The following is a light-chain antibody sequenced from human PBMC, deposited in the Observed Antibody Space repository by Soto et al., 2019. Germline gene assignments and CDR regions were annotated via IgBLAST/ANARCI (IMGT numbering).Light chain of an antibody. CDR3: QQSYSTPYT. V-gene: IGKV1-39*01. CDR2: AAS. CDR1: QSISTY. Sequence: DIQITQSQSSLSASVGDRVTITCRASQSISTYLNWYQQKLGEAPKLLVYAASSLQSGVPSRFSGSGSGTDFTLTISSLQPEDFATYYCQQSYSTPYTFGQGTRLEIK. J-gene: IGKJ5*01.